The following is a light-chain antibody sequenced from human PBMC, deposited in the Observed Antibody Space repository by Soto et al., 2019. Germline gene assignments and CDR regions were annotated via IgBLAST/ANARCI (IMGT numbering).Light chain of an antibody. CDR2: GAS. Sequence: DIQMTQFPSSLSASVGDRVTITCRASQSISTYLNWYQQRSGKAPNLLIYGASRLQSGVPSRFSGSGSGTDFTLTISNRQHEDFATYYCLHRYNTPRAFGQGTQVEIK. V-gene: IGKV1-39*01. J-gene: IGKJ2*01. CDR3: LHRYNTPRA. CDR1: QSISTY.